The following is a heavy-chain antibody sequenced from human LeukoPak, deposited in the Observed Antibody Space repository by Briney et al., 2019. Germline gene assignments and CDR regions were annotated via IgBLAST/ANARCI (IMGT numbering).Heavy chain of an antibody. V-gene: IGHV3-23*01. J-gene: IGHJ4*02. D-gene: IGHD3-22*01. CDR1: GITVSNYG. Sequence: PGGSLRPSCAVSGITVSNYGMSWVRQAPGKGLEWVAGISGSGGGTNYADSVKGRFTISRDNFKNTLYLQMNSLRAEDTAVYFCAKRGVVIRVILVGFHKEAYYFDSWGQGALVTVSS. CDR2: ISGSGGGT. CDR3: AKRGVVIRVILVGFHKEAYYFDS.